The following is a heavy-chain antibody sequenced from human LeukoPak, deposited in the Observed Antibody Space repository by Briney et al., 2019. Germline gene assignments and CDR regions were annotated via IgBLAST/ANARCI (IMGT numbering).Heavy chain of an antibody. CDR2: ISWNSGSI. V-gene: IGHV3-9*01. CDR3: AKGVYSSGWYLFDY. J-gene: IGHJ4*02. D-gene: IGHD6-19*01. Sequence: GRSMRLSCAASGFAFDEYAMHWVQQAPGKGLEWVSGISWNSGSIGYADSVKGRFTISRDNAKNSLYLQMNSLRAEDTALYYCAKGVYSSGWYLFDYWGQGTLVTVSS. CDR1: GFAFDEYA.